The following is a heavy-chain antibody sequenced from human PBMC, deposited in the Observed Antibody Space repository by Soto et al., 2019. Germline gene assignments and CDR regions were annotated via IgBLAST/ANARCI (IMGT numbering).Heavy chain of an antibody. D-gene: IGHD5-18*01. J-gene: IGHJ4*02. CDR2: IIPIFGTA. Sequence: QVQLVQSGAEVKKPGSSVKVTCKASGGTFSSNAISWVRQAPGQGLEWMGGIIPIFGTAHYAQKFQGRVTIPADESTGTAAMELSSLKSEETAVYYCATGGRGYSSVPRFSFEFWGQGTRVTVSS. CDR3: ATGGRGYSSVPRFSFEF. CDR1: GGTFSSNA. V-gene: IGHV1-69*12.